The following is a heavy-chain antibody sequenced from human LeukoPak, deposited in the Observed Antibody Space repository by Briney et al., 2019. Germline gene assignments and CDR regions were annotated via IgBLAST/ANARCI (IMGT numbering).Heavy chain of an antibody. CDR2: IKQDGSEK. CDR1: GFTFSSYW. V-gene: IGHV3-7*01. D-gene: IGHD2-15*01. Sequence: PGGSLRLSCAASGFTFSSYWMSWVRQAPGKGLEWVANIKQDGSEKYYVDSVKGRFTISRDNAKNSLYLQMNSLRAEDTAVYYCARSVVVVAATGWDYWGQGTLVTVPS. CDR3: ARSVVVVAATGWDY. J-gene: IGHJ4*02.